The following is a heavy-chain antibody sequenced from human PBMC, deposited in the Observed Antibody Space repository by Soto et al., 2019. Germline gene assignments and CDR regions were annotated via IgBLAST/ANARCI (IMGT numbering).Heavy chain of an antibody. D-gene: IGHD2-2*01. CDR2: ISSSSSYI. V-gene: IGHV3-21*01. Sequence: GGSLRLSCAASGFTFSSYSMNWVRQAPGKGLEWVSSISSSSSYIYYADSVKGRFTISRDNAKNSLYLQMNSLRAEDTAVYYCARVSLHRYCSSTSFYDAFDIWGQGTMVTVSS. J-gene: IGHJ3*02. CDR1: GFTFSSYS. CDR3: ARVSLHRYCSSTSFYDAFDI.